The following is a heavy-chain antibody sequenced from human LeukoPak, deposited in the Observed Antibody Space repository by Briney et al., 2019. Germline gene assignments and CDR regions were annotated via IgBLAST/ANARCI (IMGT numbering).Heavy chain of an antibody. D-gene: IGHD2-2*02. CDR1: GFTFSSCN. J-gene: IGHJ5*02. CDR2: ISSSGSYI. CDR3: ARGADCSSTSCYKGDWFDP. V-gene: IGHV3-21*01. Sequence: PGGSLRLSCAASGFTFSSCNMNWVRQAPGKGLEWVSFISSSGSYIYYADSVRGRFTISRDNAENSLYLQMNSLRAEDTAVYYCARGADCSSTSCYKGDWFDPWGQGTLVTVSS.